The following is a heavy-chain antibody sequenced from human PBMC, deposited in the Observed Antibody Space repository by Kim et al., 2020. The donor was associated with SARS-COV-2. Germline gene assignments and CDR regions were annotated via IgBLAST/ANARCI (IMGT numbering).Heavy chain of an antibody. CDR2: INPSGGST. J-gene: IGHJ6*02. CDR1: GYTFTSYY. Sequence: ASVKVSCKASGYTFTSYYMHWVRQAPGQGLEWMGIINPSGGSTSYAQKFQGRVTMTRDTSTSTVYMELSSLRSEETAVYYCARDLETYYYDSSGYYGALYYYYGMDVWGQGTTVTVSS. V-gene: IGHV1-46*01. D-gene: IGHD3-22*01. CDR3: ARDLETYYYDSSGYYGALYYYYGMDV.